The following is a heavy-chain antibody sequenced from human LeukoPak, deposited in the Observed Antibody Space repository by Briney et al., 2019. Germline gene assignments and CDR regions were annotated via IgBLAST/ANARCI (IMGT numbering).Heavy chain of an antibody. CDR2: ISAYNGNT. J-gene: IGHJ6*03. V-gene: IGHV1-18*01. D-gene: IGHD3-10*01. CDR3: AREGGTLLWFGELGYYYYYMDV. Sequence: ASVKVSCKASGYTFTSYGISWVRQAPGQGLEWMGWISAYNGNTNYAQKHQGRVTMTTDTSTSTAYMELRSLRSDDTAVYYCAREGGTLLWFGELGYYYYYMDVWGKGTTVTVSS. CDR1: GYTFTSYG.